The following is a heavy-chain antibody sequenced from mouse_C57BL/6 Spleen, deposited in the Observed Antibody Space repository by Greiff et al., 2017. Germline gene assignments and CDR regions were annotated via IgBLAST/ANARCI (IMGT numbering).Heavy chain of an antibody. J-gene: IGHJ4*01. CDR1: GFTFSDYG. Sequence: EVKLMESGGGLVKPGGSLKLSCAASGFTFSDYGMHWVRQAPEKGLEWVAYISSGSSTIYYADTVKGRFTISRDNAKNTLFLQMTSLRSEDAAMDYCARPGGLRRGYAMDYWGQGTSVTVSS. D-gene: IGHD2-4*01. V-gene: IGHV5-17*01. CDR2: ISSGSSTI. CDR3: ARPGGLRRGYAMDY.